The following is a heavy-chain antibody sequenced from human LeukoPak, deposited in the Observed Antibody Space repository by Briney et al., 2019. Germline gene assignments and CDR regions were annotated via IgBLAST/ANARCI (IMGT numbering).Heavy chain of an antibody. CDR2: INHSGST. J-gene: IGHJ4*02. CDR1: GGSFSGYY. D-gene: IGHD3-10*01. CDR3: ARGGINYYGSGSYYPFDY. Sequence: SETLSLTCAVYGGSFSGYYWSWIRQPPGKGLERIGEINHSGSTNYNPSLKSRVTISVDTSKNQFSLKLSSVTAADTAVYYCARGGINYYGSGSYYPFDYWGQGTLVTVSS. V-gene: IGHV4-34*01.